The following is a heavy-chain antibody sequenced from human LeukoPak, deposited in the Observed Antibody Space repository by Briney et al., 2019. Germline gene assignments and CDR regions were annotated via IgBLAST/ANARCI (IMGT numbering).Heavy chain of an antibody. CDR2: IYYSGST. CDR3: ARRSRGSYGGYFDY. Sequence: SETLSLTCTVSGGSISSSSYYWGWIRQPPGKGLEWIGSIYYSGSTYYNPSLKSRVTISVDTSKNQFSLKLSSVTAADTAVYYCARRSRGSYGGYFDYWGQGTLVTVSS. CDR1: GGSISSSSYY. D-gene: IGHD1-26*01. J-gene: IGHJ4*02. V-gene: IGHV4-39*01.